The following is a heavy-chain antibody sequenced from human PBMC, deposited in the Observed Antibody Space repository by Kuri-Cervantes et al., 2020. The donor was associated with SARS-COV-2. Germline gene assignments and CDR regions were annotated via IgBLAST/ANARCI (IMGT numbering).Heavy chain of an antibody. V-gene: IGHV3-74*01. Sequence: GASQMICCAASGFTFSAYWMCWGRHAAGKGLLWVSHIDGDGTSKGDAESVKGPFTISRDNAKGTLYLQMNSLRAEDTAMYYCARGDGMDVWGQGTTVTVSS. CDR1: GFTFSAYW. CDR2: IDGDGTSK. J-gene: IGHJ6*02. CDR3: ARGDGMDV.